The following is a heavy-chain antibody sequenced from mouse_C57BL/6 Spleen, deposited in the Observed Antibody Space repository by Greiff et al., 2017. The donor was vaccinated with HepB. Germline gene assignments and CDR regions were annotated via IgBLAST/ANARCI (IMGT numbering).Heavy chain of an antibody. D-gene: IGHD1-1*01. CDR3: ARPIPTVDYYAMDY. CDR1: GYTFTSYW. CDR2: IDPSDSYT. Sequence: QVQLQQPGAELVMPGASVKLSCKASGYTFTSYWMHWVKQRPGQGLEWIGEIDPSDSYTNYNQKFKGKSTLTVDKSSSTAYMQLSSLTSEDSAVYSCARPIPTVDYYAMDYWGQGTSVTVSS. V-gene: IGHV1-69*01. J-gene: IGHJ4*01.